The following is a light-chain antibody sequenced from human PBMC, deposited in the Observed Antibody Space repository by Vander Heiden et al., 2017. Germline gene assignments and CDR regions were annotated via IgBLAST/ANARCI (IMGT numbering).Light chain of an antibody. J-gene: IGLJ1*01. Sequence: SSELTQDPAVSVALGPTVRITCQGDSLRRFYPSWYQQKPGQAPVLVLYGNNNRPSGIPDRFSCSDSGNTASSTIAGAQAEDEADYYCYSRETIDNHLWVFGTGTKVNGL. CDR3: YSRETIDNHLWV. V-gene: IGLV3-19*01. CDR2: GNN. CDR1: SLRRFY.